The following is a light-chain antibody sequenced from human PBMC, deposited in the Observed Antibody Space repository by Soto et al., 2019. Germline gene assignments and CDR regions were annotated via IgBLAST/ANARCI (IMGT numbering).Light chain of an antibody. CDR1: QSVSSSY. V-gene: IGKV3-20*01. J-gene: IGKJ1*01. CDR3: QQYGISPTWT. Sequence: EIVLTQSPGTLSLSPGERATLSCRASQSVSSSYLAWYQQKPGQAPRLLIYGAFSRATGIPDRFSGSGSGTDFTPTIRRLEPEDFAVYYCQQYGISPTWTFGQGTKVEMK. CDR2: GAF.